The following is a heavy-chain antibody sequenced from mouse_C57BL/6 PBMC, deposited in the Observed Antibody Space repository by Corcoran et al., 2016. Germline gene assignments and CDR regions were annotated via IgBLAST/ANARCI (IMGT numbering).Heavy chain of an antibody. CDR1: GFTFSNYR. J-gene: IGHJ3*01. CDR2: ITVKSDNSGA. CDR3: SRGNSEGLPY. D-gene: IGHD2-1*01. Sequence: QVQLVETGGVLVKPGNFLKLSCVSSGFTFSNYRLHWLRQPPGKRLEWVDVITVKSDNSGANYAESVKGRFAISRDDSKSSVYLEMNRLRQEDTATYFCSRGNSEGLPYWGQGTLVAVSA. V-gene: IGHV13-2*01.